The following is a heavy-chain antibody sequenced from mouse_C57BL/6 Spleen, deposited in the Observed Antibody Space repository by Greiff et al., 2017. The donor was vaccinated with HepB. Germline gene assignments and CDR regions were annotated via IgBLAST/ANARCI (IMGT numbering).Heavy chain of an antibody. CDR1: GYTFTSYW. CDR3: ASFTTVGAY. V-gene: IGHV1-69*01. D-gene: IGHD1-1*01. CDR2: IDPSDSYT. J-gene: IGHJ3*01. Sequence: QVQLKQPGAELVMPGASVKLSCKASGYTFTSYWMHWVKQRPGQGLEWIGEIDPSDSYTNYNQKFKGKSTLTVDKSSSTAYMQLSSLTSEDSAVYYCASFTTVGAYWGQGTLVTVSA.